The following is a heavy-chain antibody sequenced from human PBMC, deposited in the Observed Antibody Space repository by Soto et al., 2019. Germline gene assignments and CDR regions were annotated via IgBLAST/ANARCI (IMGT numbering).Heavy chain of an antibody. D-gene: IGHD3-9*01. CDR2: IDWDDDK. CDR1: GFSLSTSGMC. Sequence: GSGPTLVNPTQTLTLTCTFSGFSLSTSGMCVSWIRQPPGKALEWLARIDWDDDKYYSTSLKTRLTISKDTSKNQVVLTMTNMDPADTAMYYCARIRYFDRDNWFDPWGQGTLVTVSS. J-gene: IGHJ5*02. CDR3: ARIRYFDRDNWFDP. V-gene: IGHV2-70*11.